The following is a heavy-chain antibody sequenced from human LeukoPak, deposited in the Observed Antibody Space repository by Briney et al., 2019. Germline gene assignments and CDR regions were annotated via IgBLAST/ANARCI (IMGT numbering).Heavy chain of an antibody. J-gene: IGHJ4*02. D-gene: IGHD1-14*01. CDR2: IKQAGSEK. Sequence: GGSLRLSCAASGFTFSSYAMSWVRQAPGTGLEWVANIKQAGSEKYYVDSVKGRFTISRDNAKNSLYLQMNSLRVEDTAVYYCARKTGDCWGQGSLVIVSS. CDR1: GFTFSSYA. CDR3: ARKTGDC. V-gene: IGHV3-7*01.